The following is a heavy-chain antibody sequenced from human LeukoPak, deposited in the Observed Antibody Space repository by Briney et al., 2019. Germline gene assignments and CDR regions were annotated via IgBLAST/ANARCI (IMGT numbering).Heavy chain of an antibody. CDR3: ARDLSYFNYDILTGPFDY. CDR1: GFTFSSYG. CDR2: ISYDGSNK. V-gene: IGHV3-30*19. J-gene: IGHJ4*02. Sequence: GGSLRLSCAASGFTFSSYGMHWVRQAPGKGLEWVAVISYDGSNKYYADSVKGRFTISRDNSKNTLYLQMNSLRAEDTAVYYCARDLSYFNYDILTGPFDYWGQGTLVTVSS. D-gene: IGHD3-9*01.